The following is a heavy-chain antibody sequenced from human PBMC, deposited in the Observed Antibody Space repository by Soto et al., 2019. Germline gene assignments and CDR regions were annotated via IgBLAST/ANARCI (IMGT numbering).Heavy chain of an antibody. Sequence: PGGSLRLSCAASGFTFDDYAMHWVRQAPGKGLEWVSGISWNSGSIGYADSVKGRFTISRDNAKNSLYLQMNSLRAEDTALYYCAKDFRRPQSQDYDFWSGSGMDVWGQGTTVTVSS. D-gene: IGHD3-3*01. CDR1: GFTFDDYA. V-gene: IGHV3-9*01. CDR3: AKDFRRPQSQDYDFWSGSGMDV. CDR2: ISWNSGSI. J-gene: IGHJ6*02.